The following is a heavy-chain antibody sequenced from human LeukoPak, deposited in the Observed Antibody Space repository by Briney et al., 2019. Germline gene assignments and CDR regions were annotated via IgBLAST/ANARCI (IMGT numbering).Heavy chain of an antibody. Sequence: GGSLRLSCAASGFTFSAYAMAWVRQAPGMGLEWVSVISASGYSTFYADSVKGRLTISRDNPQKMVYLQMNSLRAEDTAVYFCALGYCSGGDCYATPYYFDHWGQGTLVTVSS. CDR1: GFTFSAYA. CDR2: ISASGYST. D-gene: IGHD2-15*01. V-gene: IGHV3-23*01. J-gene: IGHJ4*02. CDR3: ALGYCSGGDCYATPYYFDH.